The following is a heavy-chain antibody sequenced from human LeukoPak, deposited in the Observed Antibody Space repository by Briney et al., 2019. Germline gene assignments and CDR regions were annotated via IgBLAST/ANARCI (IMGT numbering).Heavy chain of an antibody. CDR1: GYTVTSYH. V-gene: IGHV1-46*01. D-gene: IGHD3-22*01. Sequence: ASVKVSCKASGYTVTSYHMRWVRQAPGQGLEWMGVINPSGGSTRYAQKFQGRVTMTRDTSTSTVYMELSSLRSEDTAVYYCAQSRYYYDSSDIWGQGTMVTVSS. CDR2: INPSGGST. J-gene: IGHJ3*02. CDR3: AQSRYYYDSSDI.